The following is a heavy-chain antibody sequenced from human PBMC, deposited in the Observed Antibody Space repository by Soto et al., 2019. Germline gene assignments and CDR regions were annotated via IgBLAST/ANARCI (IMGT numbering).Heavy chain of an antibody. D-gene: IGHD4-4*01. Sequence: EVQLVESGGGLVKPGGSLRLSCAASGFTFSSYSMNWVRHAPGKGLEWVSSISSSSSYIYYADSVKGRFTISRDNAKNSLYLQMNSLRAEDTAVYYCARDGTRTTVTTAYYYYGMDVWGHGTTVTVSS. J-gene: IGHJ6*02. CDR3: ARDGTRTTVTTAYYYYGMDV. CDR2: ISSSSSYI. V-gene: IGHV3-21*01. CDR1: GFTFSSYS.